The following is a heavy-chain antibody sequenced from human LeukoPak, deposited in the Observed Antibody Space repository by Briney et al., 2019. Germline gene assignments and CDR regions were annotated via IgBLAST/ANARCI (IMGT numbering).Heavy chain of an antibody. CDR2: INSGSTSI. J-gene: IGHJ6*03. CDR1: GFTFSDWY. Sequence: KPGGSLRLSCAASGFTFSDWYVSWIRQTPGKGLEWVSYINSGSTSIYNADSVKGRITISRDNARNSLYLQMNSLRAEDTAVYYCARDPRLVRTYSDYYYMDVWGKGTTVTVSS. D-gene: IGHD4-23*01. V-gene: IGHV3-11*04. CDR3: ARDPRLVRTYSDYYYMDV.